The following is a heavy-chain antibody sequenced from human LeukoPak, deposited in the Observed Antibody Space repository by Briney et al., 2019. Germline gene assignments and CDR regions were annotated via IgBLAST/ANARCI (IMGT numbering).Heavy chain of an antibody. CDR1: GFTFSGCW. CDR3: ATPLDYYDSSGYHQGGD. CDR2: IKEDGSKK. V-gene: IGHV3-7*03. D-gene: IGHD3-22*01. J-gene: IGHJ4*02. Sequence: GGSLRLSCAASGFTFSGCWMTWVRQAPGKGLEWVAHIKEDGSKKNYVDSVKGRFTIFRDNAKNSLYLQMNSLRAEDTAVYYCATPLDYYDSSGYHQGGDWGQGTLVTVSS.